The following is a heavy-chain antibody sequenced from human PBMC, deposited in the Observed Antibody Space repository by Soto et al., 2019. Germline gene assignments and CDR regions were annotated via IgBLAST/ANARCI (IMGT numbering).Heavy chain of an antibody. CDR1: GYTFTSYG. D-gene: IGHD3-3*01. CDR2: ISAYNGNT. Sequence: QVRLVQSGAEVKKPGASVKVSCKASGYTFTSYGISWVRQAAGQGLEWMGWISAYNGNTNYAQKLQGRVTMTTDTSTSTAYMELRSLRSDDTAVYYCARDLPPDLGDYYYYGMDVWGQGTTVTVSS. J-gene: IGHJ6*02. CDR3: ARDLPPDLGDYYYYGMDV. V-gene: IGHV1-18*01.